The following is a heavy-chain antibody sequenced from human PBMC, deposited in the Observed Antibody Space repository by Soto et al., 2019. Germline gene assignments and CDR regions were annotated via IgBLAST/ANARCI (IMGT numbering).Heavy chain of an antibody. V-gene: IGHV4-39*02. CDR2: IYFGGST. CDR1: GGSISSSRFY. Sequence: QLQLQESGPGLVKPSETLSLTCTVSGGSISSSRFYWGWIRQPPGKGLECIGNIYFGGSTYYNPSLKSRVRLSVDTSKNHFSPKLSSVTAADTAVYYCARLTGYCSGGSCYSGSHFDYWGQGTLVTVSP. CDR3: ARLTGYCSGGSCYSGSHFDY. J-gene: IGHJ4*02. D-gene: IGHD2-15*01.